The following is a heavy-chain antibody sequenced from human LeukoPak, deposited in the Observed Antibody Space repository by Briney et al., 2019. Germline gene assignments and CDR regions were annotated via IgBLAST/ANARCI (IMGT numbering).Heavy chain of an antibody. V-gene: IGHV3-7*03. CDR1: EFTSSSHW. D-gene: IGHD5-18*01. Sequence: GGSLRLSCAASEFTSSSHWMSWVRQVAGKGLEWVANIREDGSEKYYVDSVKGRFTISRDNAKNSLFLQMNSLRAEDTAVYYCARDSRYSRGVGDFDYWGQGTLVIVSS. J-gene: IGHJ4*02. CDR2: IREDGSEK. CDR3: ARDSRYSRGVGDFDY.